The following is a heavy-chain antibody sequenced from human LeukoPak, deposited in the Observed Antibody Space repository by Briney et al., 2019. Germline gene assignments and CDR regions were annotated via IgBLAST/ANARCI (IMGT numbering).Heavy chain of an antibody. V-gene: IGHV1-2*02. J-gene: IGHJ6*03. CDR2: INPKNGDT. Sequence: ASVKVSCKASGYTFSDHYIHWVRQAPGQGLEGMGWINPKNGDTDYSQEFQGRVTMTRDTSISTAYMELSRLRSDDTAVYYCAKDWRGYYYYMDVWGKGTTVTVSS. CDR3: AKDWRGYYYYMDV. D-gene: IGHD3-10*01. CDR1: GYTFSDHY.